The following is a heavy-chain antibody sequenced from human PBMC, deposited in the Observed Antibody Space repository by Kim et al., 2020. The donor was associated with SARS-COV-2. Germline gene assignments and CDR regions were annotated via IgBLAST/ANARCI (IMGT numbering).Heavy chain of an antibody. Sequence: GGSLRLSCAASGFTFSSYDMHWVRQATGKGLEWVSAIGTAGDTYYPGSVKGRFTISRENAKNSLYLQMNSLRAGDTAVYYCARGRFRWLRSRPDAFDIWGQGTMVTVSS. CDR2: IGTAGDT. CDR3: ARGRFRWLRSRPDAFDI. CDR1: GFTFSSYD. D-gene: IGHD5-12*01. J-gene: IGHJ3*02. V-gene: IGHV3-13*01.